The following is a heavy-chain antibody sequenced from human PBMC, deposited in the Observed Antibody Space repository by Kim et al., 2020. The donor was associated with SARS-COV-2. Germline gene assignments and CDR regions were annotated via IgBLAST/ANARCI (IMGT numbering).Heavy chain of an antibody. D-gene: IGHD3-3*01. CDR3: ARGSTIFGVVIRPFDY. Sequence: LKGRITISVDTSKNPFSLKLSAVTAADTAVYYCARGSTIFGVVIRPFDYWGQGTLVTVSS. J-gene: IGHJ4*02. V-gene: IGHV4-59*09.